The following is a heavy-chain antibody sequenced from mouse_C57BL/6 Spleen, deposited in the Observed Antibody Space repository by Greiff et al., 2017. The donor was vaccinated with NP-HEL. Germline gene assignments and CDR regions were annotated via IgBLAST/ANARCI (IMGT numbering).Heavy chain of an antibody. CDR3: ARSGDPAWFAY. J-gene: IGHJ3*01. V-gene: IGHV1-26*01. Sequence: VQLQQSGPELVKPGASVKISCKASGYTFTDYYMNWVKQSHGKSLEWIGDINPNNGGTSYNQKFKGKATLTVDKSSSTAYMELRSLTSEDSAVYYCARSGDPAWFAYWGQGTLVTVSA. D-gene: IGHD3-1*01. CDR1: GYTFTDYY. CDR2: INPNNGGT.